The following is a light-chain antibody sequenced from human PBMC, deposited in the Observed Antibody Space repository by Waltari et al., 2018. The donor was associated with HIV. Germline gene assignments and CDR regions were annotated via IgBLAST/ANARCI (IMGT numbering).Light chain of an antibody. Sequence: QTVPTQPPSASGTPGQSATIACSGSSHNIACNHGYRYQQLPRPAPKLLIYRNNQRPSGVPDRFSVSKSGTSASLAISGLRSEDEADYYCAAWDDSLSGLVFGGGTKVTVL. CDR1: SHNIACNH. CDR3: AAWDDSLSGLV. J-gene: IGLJ3*02. V-gene: IGLV1-47*01. CDR2: RNN.